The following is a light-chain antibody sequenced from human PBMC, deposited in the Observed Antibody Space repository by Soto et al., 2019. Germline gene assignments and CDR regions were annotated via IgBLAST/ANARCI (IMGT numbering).Light chain of an antibody. CDR2: RNN. CDR3: AAWDGSVNVVT. CDR1: TSNIGGNT. J-gene: IGLJ2*01. Sequence: QPVLTQPPSVSGTPGQTVTISCSGSTSNIGGNTVTWYQHQPGTAPKLLIYRNNQRPSGVPDRCSGSKSGTSASLAISRLQSEDEADYYCAAWDGSVNVVTFGSGTKLTVL. V-gene: IGLV1-44*01.